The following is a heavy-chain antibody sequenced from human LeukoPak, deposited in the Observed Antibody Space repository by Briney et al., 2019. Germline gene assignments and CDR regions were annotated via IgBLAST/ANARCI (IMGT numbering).Heavy chain of an antibody. CDR1: GGSISNFY. Sequence: SETLSLTCTVSGGSISNFYWSWIRQPAGKTLEWIGRIYTSGSTNYNPSLKSRVTMSVDTSKNQFSLKLSSVTAADTAVYVCARETTGAGTARPFDYWGQGTLVTVSS. V-gene: IGHV4-4*07. CDR3: ARETTGAGTARPFDY. D-gene: IGHD6-13*01. CDR2: IYTSGST. J-gene: IGHJ4*02.